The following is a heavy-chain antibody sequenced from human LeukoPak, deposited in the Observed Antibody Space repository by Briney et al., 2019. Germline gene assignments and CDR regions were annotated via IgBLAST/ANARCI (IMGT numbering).Heavy chain of an antibody. D-gene: IGHD1-26*01. CDR1: GFTFDDYG. Sequence: PGGSLRLSCAASGFTFDDYGMSWVRQAPGEGLEWVSGINWNGGSTGYADSVKGRFTISRDNAKNSLYLQMNSLRAEDTALYHCARVSGSYKKDAFDIWGQGTMVTVSS. CDR3: ARVSGSYKKDAFDI. J-gene: IGHJ3*02. V-gene: IGHV3-20*01. CDR2: INWNGGST.